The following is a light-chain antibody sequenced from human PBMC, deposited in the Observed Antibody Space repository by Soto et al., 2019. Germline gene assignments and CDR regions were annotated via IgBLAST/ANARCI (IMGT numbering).Light chain of an antibody. CDR2: GAS. CDR3: QHSYTAPPFT. Sequence: DIQMTQSPSSLSASVGDSVTITCRASQNINIYLNWYLQTPGKAPKLLIYGASTLHTGVPSRFRGSGSGADFSLIINSLQPEAFATYVGQHSYTAPPFTFGQGTKV. V-gene: IGKV1-39*01. J-gene: IGKJ2*01. CDR1: QNINIY.